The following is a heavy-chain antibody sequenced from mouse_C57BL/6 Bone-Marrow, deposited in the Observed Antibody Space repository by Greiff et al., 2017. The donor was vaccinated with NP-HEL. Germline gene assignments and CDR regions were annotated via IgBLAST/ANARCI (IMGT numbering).Heavy chain of an antibody. J-gene: IGHJ3*01. V-gene: IGHV1-15*01. CDR2: IDPETGGT. CDR3: TSLYYGSSYSWFAY. Sequence: QVQLQQSGAELVRPGASVTLSCKASGYTFTDYGMHWVKQTPVHGLEWIGAIDPETGGTAYNQKFKGKAILTADKSSSTAYMELRSLTSEDSAVYYCTSLYYGSSYSWFAYWGQGTLVTVSA. CDR1: GYTFTDYG. D-gene: IGHD1-1*01.